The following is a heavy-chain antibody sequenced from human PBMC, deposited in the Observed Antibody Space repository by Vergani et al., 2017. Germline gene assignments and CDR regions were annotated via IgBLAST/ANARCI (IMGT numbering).Heavy chain of an antibody. J-gene: IGHJ5*02. V-gene: IGHV4-59*12. D-gene: IGHD5-24*01. CDR1: GGSISSYY. CDR2: IYYSGST. Sequence: QVQLQQWGAGLLKPSETLSLTCTVSGGSISSYYWSWIRQPPGKGLEWIGYIYYSGSTNYNPSLKSRVTISVDTSKNQFSLKLSSVTAADTAVYYCARAALGWLQFLRWFDPWGQGTLVTVSS. CDR3: ARAALGWLQFLRWFDP.